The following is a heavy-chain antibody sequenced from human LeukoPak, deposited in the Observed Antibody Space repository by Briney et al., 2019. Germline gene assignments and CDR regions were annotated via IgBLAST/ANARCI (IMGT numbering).Heavy chain of an antibody. CDR3: AREINYYDSSGYYYDY. CDR2: IIPIFGTA. D-gene: IGHD3-22*01. CDR1: GGTFSGYA. V-gene: IGHV1-69*13. J-gene: IGHJ4*02. Sequence: ASVKVSCKASGGTFSGYAISWVRQAPGQGLEWMGGIIPIFGTADYAQKFQGRVTITADESTSTAYMELSSLRSEDTAVYYCAREINYYDSSGYYYDYWGQGTLVTVSS.